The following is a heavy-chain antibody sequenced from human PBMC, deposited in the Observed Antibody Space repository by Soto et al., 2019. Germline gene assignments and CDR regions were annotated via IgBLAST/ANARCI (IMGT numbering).Heavy chain of an antibody. CDR1: GGTFSSYA. CDR2: IIPIFGTA. Sequence: ASVKVSCKASGGTFSSYAISWVRQAPGQGLEWMGGIIPIFGTANYAQKFQGRVTITADESTSTAYMELSSLRSEDTAVYYCAGVDTAIKGPFYYYYGMDVWGQGTTVTVSS. D-gene: IGHD5-18*01. CDR3: AGVDTAIKGPFYYYYGMDV. V-gene: IGHV1-69*13. J-gene: IGHJ6*02.